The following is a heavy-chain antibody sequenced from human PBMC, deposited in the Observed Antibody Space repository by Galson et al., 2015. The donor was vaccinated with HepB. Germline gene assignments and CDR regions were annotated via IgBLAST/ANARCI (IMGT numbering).Heavy chain of an antibody. CDR2: INPNSGGT. Sequence: SVKVSCKASGYTFTSYDIDWVRQAPGQGLEWMGRINPNSGGTNYAQKFQGRVTMTRDTSISTAYMELSRLRSDDTAVYYCAVTPKYYYDSSGYYYWGQGTLVTVSS. V-gene: IGHV1-2*06. CDR1: GYTFTSYD. D-gene: IGHD3-22*01. J-gene: IGHJ4*02. CDR3: AVTPKYYYDSSGYYY.